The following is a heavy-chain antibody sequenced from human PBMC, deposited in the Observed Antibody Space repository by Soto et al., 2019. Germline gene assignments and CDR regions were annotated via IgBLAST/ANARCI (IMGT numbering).Heavy chain of an antibody. CDR2: ISSSVSTI. CDR1: GFTFSSYE. Sequence: GGSLRLSCAASGFTFSSYEMNWVRQAPGKGLEWVSYISSSVSTIYYADSVKGRFTISRDNAKNSLYLQMNSLRAEDTAVYYCARGGRDVYYGMDVWGQGTKVTVSS. D-gene: IGHD2-21*01. CDR3: ARGGRDVYYGMDV. J-gene: IGHJ6*02. V-gene: IGHV3-48*03.